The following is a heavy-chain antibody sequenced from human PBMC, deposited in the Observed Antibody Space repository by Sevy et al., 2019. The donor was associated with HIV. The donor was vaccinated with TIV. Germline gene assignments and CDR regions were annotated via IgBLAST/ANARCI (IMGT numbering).Heavy chain of an antibody. D-gene: IGHD4-17*01. CDR1: GFTFGDYA. CDR2: IRRNSYEPYAGTT. CDR3: SSGLATVDTTEYYFDF. Sequence: GGSLRLSCTSSGFTFGDYAMSWFSQAPGKGLEWVAFIRRNSYEPYAGTTEYAASVKGRFTISRDDSKSIAYLQMNSLITEDTAVYYCSSGLATVDTTEYYFDFCGQGVLVTVSS. J-gene: IGHJ4*02. V-gene: IGHV3-49*03.